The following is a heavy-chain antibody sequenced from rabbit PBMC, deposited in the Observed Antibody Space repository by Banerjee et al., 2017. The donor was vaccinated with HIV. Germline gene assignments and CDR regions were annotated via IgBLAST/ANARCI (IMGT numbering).Heavy chain of an antibody. D-gene: IGHD7-1*01. J-gene: IGHJ6*01. CDR1: GFVFSDNYA. V-gene: IGHV1S45*01. CDR3: ARDGYAGYTGVTLGL. CDR2: IYAGSSGST. Sequence: QEQLVESGGGLVQPEGALTLTCTASGFVFSDNYAMCWVRQAPGKGLEWIGCIYAGSSGSTYYASWAKGRFTISKTSSTTVTLQMTSLTAADTATYFCARDGYAGYTGVTLGLWGPGTLVTVS.